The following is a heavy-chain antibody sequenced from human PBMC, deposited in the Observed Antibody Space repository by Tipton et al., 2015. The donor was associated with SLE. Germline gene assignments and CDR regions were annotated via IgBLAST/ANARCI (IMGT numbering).Heavy chain of an antibody. V-gene: IGHV4-59*01. Sequence: TLSLTCTVSGGSISSYYWSWIRQPAGKGLEWIGYIYYSGSTNYNPSLKSRVTISVDTSKNQFSLKLSSVTAADTAVYYCARDPGYCSGGSCSDAFDIWGQGTMVTVSS. D-gene: IGHD2-15*01. CDR3: ARDPGYCSGGSCSDAFDI. CDR2: IYYSGST. CDR1: GGSISSYY. J-gene: IGHJ3*02.